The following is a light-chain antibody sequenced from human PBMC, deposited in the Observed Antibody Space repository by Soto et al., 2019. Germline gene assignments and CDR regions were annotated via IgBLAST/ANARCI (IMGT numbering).Light chain of an antibody. CDR1: NNDIGGYSY. Sequence: QSALTQPASVSGSPGQSITISCTGTNNDIGGYSYVSWYQQHPGQAPKLIIYEVTNRPSGVSNRFSGSKSGNTASLTISGLQAGDEGDYFCSSYTTSSSLVFGGGTKLTVL. CDR2: EVT. V-gene: IGLV2-14*01. CDR3: SSYTTSSSLV. J-gene: IGLJ2*01.